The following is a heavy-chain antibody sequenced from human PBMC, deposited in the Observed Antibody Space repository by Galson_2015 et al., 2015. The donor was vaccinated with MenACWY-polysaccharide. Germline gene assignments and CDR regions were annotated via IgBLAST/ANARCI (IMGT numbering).Heavy chain of an antibody. D-gene: IGHD2-21*02. CDR3: ARGGRETSAIAFYYYYYMDV. V-gene: IGHV4-34*01. CDR2: INYCERT. Sequence: LTCAVYGGSLSGYYWSWIRQPPGKGLEWIGEINYCERTKYNPSLKSRVTISVDTSKNQFSLKLSSVTAADTAEYYCARGGRETSAIAFYYYYYMDVWGKGTTVTISS. CDR1: GGSLSGYY. J-gene: IGHJ6*03.